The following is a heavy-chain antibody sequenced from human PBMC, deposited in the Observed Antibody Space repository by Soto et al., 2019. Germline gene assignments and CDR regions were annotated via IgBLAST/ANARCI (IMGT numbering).Heavy chain of an antibody. CDR3: AIAPRRNKNYFDY. J-gene: IGHJ4*02. Sequence: QVQLQESGPGLVKPSETLSLTCTVSGGSVSSGSYYWSWIRQPPGKGLEWIGYIYYSGSTNYNPSLKSRVTISVDTSKNQFSLKLSSVTAADTAVYYCAIAPRRNKNYFDYWGQGTLVTVSS. V-gene: IGHV4-61*01. CDR1: GGSVSSGSYY. CDR2: IYYSGST.